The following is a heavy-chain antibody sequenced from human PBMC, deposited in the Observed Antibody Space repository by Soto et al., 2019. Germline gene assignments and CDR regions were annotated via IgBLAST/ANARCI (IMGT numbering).Heavy chain of an antibody. J-gene: IGHJ4*02. CDR3: ARAPTDYGDYVAPFYYFDY. D-gene: IGHD4-17*01. V-gene: IGHV1-2*04. CDR2: INPNSGGT. CDR1: GFTFTGYY. Sequence: APVKVSCKASGFTFTGYYMHWVRQAPGQGLEWMGWINPNSGGTNYAQKFQGWVTMTRDTSISTAYMELSRLRSDDTAVYYCARAPTDYGDYVAPFYYFDYWGQGTLGTVSS.